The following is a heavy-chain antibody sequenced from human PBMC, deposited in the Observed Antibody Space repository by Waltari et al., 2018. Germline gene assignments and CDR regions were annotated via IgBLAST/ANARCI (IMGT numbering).Heavy chain of an antibody. Sequence: QVQRVQSGAEVKKPGSSWKVSCKASGGPFTRYAISWVGRAPGKGLAWMGRYNPIFGPPNAPKKVQGRGTMTADKSTSTAYMELSSLRSEDTAVYYCARGKGTIFGVEDGMDVWGQGTRSPSP. CDR2: YNPIFGPP. CDR1: GGPFTRYA. D-gene: IGHD3-3*01. CDR3: ARGKGTIFGVEDGMDV. J-gene: IGHJ6*02. V-gene: IGHV1-69*08.